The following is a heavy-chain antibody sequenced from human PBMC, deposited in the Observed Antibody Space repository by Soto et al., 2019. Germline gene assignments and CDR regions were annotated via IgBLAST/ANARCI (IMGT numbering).Heavy chain of an antibody. J-gene: IGHJ3*02. CDR1: GGSFSGYY. V-gene: IGHV4-34*01. CDR2: INHSGST. D-gene: IGHD6-19*01. CDR3: ARTGYSSGWYKAAFDI. Sequence: LSLPCAVYGGSFSGYYWSWIRQPPGKGLEWIGEINHSGSTNYNPSLKSRITISVDTSKNQFSLKLSSVTAADTAVYYCARTGYSSGWYKAAFDIWGQGTMVTVSS.